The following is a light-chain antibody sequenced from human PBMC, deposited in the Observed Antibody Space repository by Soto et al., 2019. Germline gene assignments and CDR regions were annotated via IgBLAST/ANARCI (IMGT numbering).Light chain of an antibody. CDR2: PAS. V-gene: IGKV1-12*01. Sequence: DIQMTQSPSSVSASVGDRVTIACRASQGISSCLAWYQQKPGKAPKLLIYPASSLHSGVPSRFSGSGSGTDFTLNISRLQPEDFASYYCQHAIRFPLTFGGGTRLEIK. CDR1: QGISSC. CDR3: QHAIRFPLT. J-gene: IGKJ4*01.